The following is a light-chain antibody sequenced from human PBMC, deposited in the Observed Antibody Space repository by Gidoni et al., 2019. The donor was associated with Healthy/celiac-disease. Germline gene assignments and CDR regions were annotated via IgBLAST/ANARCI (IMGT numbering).Light chain of an antibody. CDR3: QQYGSSPPELT. J-gene: IGKJ4*01. CDR2: GAS. CDR1: QSVSSSY. Sequence: EMVLTQSPGTLSLSPGERATLSCRASQSVSSSYLAWYQQKPGQAPRLLIYGASSRATGIPDRFSGSGSGTDFTLTISSLEPEDFAVYYCQQYGSSPPELTFGGXTKVEIK. V-gene: IGKV3-20*01.